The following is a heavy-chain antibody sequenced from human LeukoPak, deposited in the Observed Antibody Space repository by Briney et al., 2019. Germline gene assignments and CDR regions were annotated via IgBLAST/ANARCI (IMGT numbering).Heavy chain of an antibody. J-gene: IGHJ4*02. V-gene: IGHV4-39*07. CDR2: IYYSGST. Sequence: SETLSLPCTVSGGSISSSSYYWGWIRQPPGKGLEWIGSIYYSGSTYYNPSLKSRVTISVDTSKNQFSLKLSSVTAADTAVYYCASLIVGATTSWGQGTLVTVSS. D-gene: IGHD1-26*01. CDR1: GGSISSSSYY. CDR3: ASLIVGATTS.